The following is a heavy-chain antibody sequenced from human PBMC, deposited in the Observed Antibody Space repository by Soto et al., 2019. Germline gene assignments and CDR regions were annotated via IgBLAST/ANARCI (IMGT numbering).Heavy chain of an antibody. Sequence: QVQRVQSGAEVKKPGASVKVSCKASGYTFTGYYMHWMRQAPGQGLEWMGWINPNSGGTNYAQNVQARVTMTRDTYISTAYIELRRLRSDDTAVYYCARDTITMVRGVIPYYYYGMDVWGQGTKVTGSS. CDR2: INPNSGGT. V-gene: IGHV1-2*02. D-gene: IGHD3-10*01. CDR3: ARDTITMVRGVIPYYYYGMDV. CDR1: GYTFTGYY. J-gene: IGHJ6*02.